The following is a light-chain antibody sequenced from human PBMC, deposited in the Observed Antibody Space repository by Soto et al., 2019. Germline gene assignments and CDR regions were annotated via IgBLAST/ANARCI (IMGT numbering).Light chain of an antibody. V-gene: IGKV1-39*01. CDR1: QSISSY. CDR2: AAS. J-gene: IGKJ4*01. CDR3: QPSYSTPLA. Sequence: DIQMTQSPSSLSASVGDRVTITCRASQSISSYVNWYQQKPGKAPKLLIYAASSLQSGVPSRVSGSGSGTDFTLTISRLQPQDFATYYCQPSYSTPLAFGGGPTGDI.